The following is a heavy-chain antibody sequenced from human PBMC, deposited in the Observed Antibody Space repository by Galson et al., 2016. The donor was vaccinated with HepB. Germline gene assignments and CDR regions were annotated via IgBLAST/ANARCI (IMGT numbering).Heavy chain of an antibody. D-gene: IGHD2-2*01. CDR1: GYTFTGYE. V-gene: IGHV1-18*01. Sequence: SVKVSCKASGYTFTGYEISWVRQAPGQGLECMGWISTNNGFTNYAPNLLGRVTMTRDSSISTAYMELSRLTSDDTAVYYCARDVRYGSIIPAAFDCWGQGILVTVSS. J-gene: IGHJ4*02. CDR3: ARDVRYGSIIPAAFDC. CDR2: ISTNNGFT.